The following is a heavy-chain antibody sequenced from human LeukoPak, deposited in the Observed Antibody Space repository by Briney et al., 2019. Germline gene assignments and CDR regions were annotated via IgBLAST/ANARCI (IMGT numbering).Heavy chain of an antibody. CDR3: ARDSGLDP. CDR1: GFTLSSFE. J-gene: IGHJ5*02. CDR2: ISSSGSTI. Sequence: GGALRLSCAASGFTLSSFEKKRGRHAPGEGVEWVSYISSSGSTIYYADSVKGRFTISRDNAKNSLYLQMNSLRAEDTAVYYCARDSGLDPWGQGTLVTVSS. V-gene: IGHV3-48*03.